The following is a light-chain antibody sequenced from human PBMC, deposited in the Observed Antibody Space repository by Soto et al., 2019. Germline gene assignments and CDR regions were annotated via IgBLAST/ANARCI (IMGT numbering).Light chain of an antibody. J-gene: IGKJ3*01. CDR3: QQYYSTPFT. V-gene: IGKV4-1*01. Sequence: DIVLTQSPDSLAVSLGERATIHCKSSQTIFYTSSNKNYLAWYQQRPGQPPKLLIYWASDRESGVPNRFSGSGSGTDFTLTISGLQAEDVAVYCCQQYYSTPFTFGPGTRLDIK. CDR2: WAS. CDR1: QTIFYTSSNKNY.